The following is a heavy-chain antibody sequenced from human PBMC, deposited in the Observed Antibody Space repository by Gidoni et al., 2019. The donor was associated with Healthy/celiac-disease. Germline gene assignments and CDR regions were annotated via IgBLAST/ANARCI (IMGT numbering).Heavy chain of an antibody. D-gene: IGHD1-7*01. CDR3: ARGYNWNWYGMDV. CDR2: IYYSGST. Sequence: QVQLQESGPGLVKPSETLSLPCTVSGGSISSYYWSWIRQPPGKGLEWIGYIYYSGSTNYNPSLKSRVTISVDTSKNQFSLKLSSVTAADTAVYYCARGYNWNWYGMDVWGQGTTVTVSS. J-gene: IGHJ6*02. V-gene: IGHV4-59*01. CDR1: GGSISSYY.